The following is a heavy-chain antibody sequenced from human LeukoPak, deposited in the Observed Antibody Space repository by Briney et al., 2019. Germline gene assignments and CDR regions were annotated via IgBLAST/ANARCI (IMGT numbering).Heavy chain of an antibody. D-gene: IGHD2-21*02. CDR2: ISGSGGST. Sequence: GGSLRLSCAASGFTFSSYAMGWVRQAPGKGLEWVSAISGSGGSTYYADSVKGRFTISRDNSKNTLYLQMNSLRAEDTAVYYCAKDSGIVVVTFYFDYWGQGTLVTVSS. CDR3: AKDSGIVVVTFYFDY. V-gene: IGHV3-23*01. J-gene: IGHJ4*02. CDR1: GFTFSSYA.